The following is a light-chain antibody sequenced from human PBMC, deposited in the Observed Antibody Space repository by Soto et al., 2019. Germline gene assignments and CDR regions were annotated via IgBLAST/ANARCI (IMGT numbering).Light chain of an antibody. Sequence: DIQMTQSPSTLSASVGDRVTITCRASQSISSWLAWYQQKPGKAPKLLIYDASSFESGVPSRFSGSGSGTEFTLTISSLQPDDFATYYCQQYKTYWTFGQGTKVEIK. J-gene: IGKJ1*01. CDR1: QSISSW. CDR2: DAS. CDR3: QQYKTYWT. V-gene: IGKV1-5*01.